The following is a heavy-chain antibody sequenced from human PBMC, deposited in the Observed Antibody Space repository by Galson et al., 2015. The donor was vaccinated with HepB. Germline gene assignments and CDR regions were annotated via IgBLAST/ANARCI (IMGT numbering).Heavy chain of an antibody. CDR3: ARGGSDIAVAGPTAFDI. Sequence: SLRLSCEASGFPFNSYGMSWVRQAPGKGLEWVAGINWNVGRTGYADTVKGRFTITRDNAKNSLYLQMNSLRAEDTALYYCARGGSDIAVAGPTAFDIWGQGTMVTVSS. J-gene: IGHJ3*02. V-gene: IGHV3-20*04. CDR2: INWNVGRT. CDR1: GFPFNSYG. D-gene: IGHD6-19*01.